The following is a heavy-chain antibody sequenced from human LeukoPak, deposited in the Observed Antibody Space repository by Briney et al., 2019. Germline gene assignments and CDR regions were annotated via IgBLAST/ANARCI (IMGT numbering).Heavy chain of an antibody. CDR3: ARDADPGYSYAHFDY. CDR1: GFTFNAYY. D-gene: IGHD5-18*01. J-gene: IGHJ4*02. CDR2: INPNSADT. V-gene: IGHV1-2*02. Sequence: GASVKVSCKASGFTFNAYYIHWVRQAPGQGLEWMGWINPNSADTNYAQKFQGRVTMTRDTSISTAYMELSRLRSDDTAVYYCARDADPGYSYAHFDYWGQGTLVTVSS.